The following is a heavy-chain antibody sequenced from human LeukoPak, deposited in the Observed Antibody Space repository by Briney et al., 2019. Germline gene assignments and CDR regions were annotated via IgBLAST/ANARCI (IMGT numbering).Heavy chain of an antibody. CDR1: GFTFSSYS. D-gene: IGHD6-19*01. J-gene: IGHJ6*02. CDR2: ISSSSSYI. V-gene: IGHV3-21*01. CDR3: AREGSYSSGWYSAYYYYGMDV. Sequence: GGSLRLSCAASGFTFSSYSMNWVRQAPGKGLEWVSSISSSSSYIYYADSVKGRSTISRDNAKNSLYLQMNSLRAEDTAVYYCAREGSYSSGWYSAYYYYGMDVWGQGTTVTVSS.